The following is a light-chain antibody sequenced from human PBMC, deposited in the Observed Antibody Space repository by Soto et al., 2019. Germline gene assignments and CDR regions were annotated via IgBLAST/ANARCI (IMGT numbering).Light chain of an antibody. CDR3: QQYNSWLWT. CDR1: QSVSNRY. CDR2: GAS. J-gene: IGKJ1*01. V-gene: IGKV3-15*01. Sequence: EIVLTQSPGTLSLSPGEGATLSCRASQSVSNRYLAWYQQKPGQAPRLLIYGASNRATGIPVRFSGSGSGTEFTLTISSLQSEDFAVYYCQQYNSWLWTFGQGTKVDIK.